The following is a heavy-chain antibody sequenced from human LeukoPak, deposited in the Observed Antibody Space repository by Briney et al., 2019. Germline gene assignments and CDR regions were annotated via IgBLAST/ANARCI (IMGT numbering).Heavy chain of an antibody. V-gene: IGHV4-30-4*07. J-gene: IGHJ4*02. CDR1: GGSISSGGYS. CDR3: ARLDPYGDQTY. Sequence: PSETLSLTCAVSGGSISSGGYSWSWIRQPPGKGLEWIGYIYYSGSTYYNPSLKSRVTISVDTSKNQFSLKLSSVTAADTAVYYCARLDPYGDQTYWGQGTLVTVSS. CDR2: IYYSGST. D-gene: IGHD4-17*01.